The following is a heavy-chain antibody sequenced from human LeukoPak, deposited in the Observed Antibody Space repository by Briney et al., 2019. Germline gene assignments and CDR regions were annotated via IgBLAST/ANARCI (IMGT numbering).Heavy chain of an antibody. CDR3: ASHDPTPRHAFNF. CDR2: MDYSGST. J-gene: IGHJ3*01. Sequence: PSETLSLTCTVSGDSISNYYWSWIRQSPGKGLEWIAYMDYSGSTNYNPSLNSRVTISLDTSKNQLSLRLTSVTAADTAVYFCASHDPTPRHAFNFWGQGTMVIVSS. CDR1: GDSISNYY. D-gene: IGHD2-15*01. V-gene: IGHV4-59*08.